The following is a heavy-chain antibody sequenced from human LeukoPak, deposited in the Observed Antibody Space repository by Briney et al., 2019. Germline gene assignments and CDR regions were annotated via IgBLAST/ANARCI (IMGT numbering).Heavy chain of an antibody. CDR2: IKSKADGGTT. CDR3: TTVFTMVRGAIGY. V-gene: IGHV3-15*01. J-gene: IGHJ4*02. CDR1: GFTFSNAW. D-gene: IGHD3-10*01. Sequence: GGSLRLSCAASGFTFSNAWMSWVRQAPGKGLEWVGRIKSKADGGTTDYAAPVKGRFTISRDDSKNTLYLQMNSLKTEDTAVYYCTTVFTMVRGAIGYWGQGTLVTVPS.